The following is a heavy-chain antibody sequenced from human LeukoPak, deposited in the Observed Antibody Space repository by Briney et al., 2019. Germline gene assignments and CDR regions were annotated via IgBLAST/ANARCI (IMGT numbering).Heavy chain of an antibody. CDR2: IFYSGST. Sequence: SETLSLTCTVSGGSISSSSYYWGWIRQPPGKGLDWIGSIFYSGSTYDNPSLKSRVTISVDTSKNQFSLKLSSVTAADTAVYYCAREKREWIAYYYYYMDVWGKGTTVTVSS. D-gene: IGHD3-3*01. CDR1: GGSISSSSYY. J-gene: IGHJ6*03. V-gene: IGHV4-39*02. CDR3: AREKREWIAYYYYYMDV.